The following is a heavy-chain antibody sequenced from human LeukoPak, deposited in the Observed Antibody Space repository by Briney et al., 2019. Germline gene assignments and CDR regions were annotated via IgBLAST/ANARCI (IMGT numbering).Heavy chain of an antibody. CDR3: ARDPYNWNSESAEYFQH. CDR2: ISAYNGNT. V-gene: IGHV1-18*01. D-gene: IGHD1-7*01. CDR1: GYTFTSYG. Sequence: ASVKVSCKASGYTFTSYGISWVRQAPGQGLEWMGWISAYNGNTNYAQKLQGSVTMTTDTSTSTAYMELRSLRSDDTAVYYCARDPYNWNSESAEYFQHWGQGTLVTVSS. J-gene: IGHJ1*01.